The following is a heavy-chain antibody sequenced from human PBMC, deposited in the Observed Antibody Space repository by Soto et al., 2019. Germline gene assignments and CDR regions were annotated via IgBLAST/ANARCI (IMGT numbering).Heavy chain of an antibody. J-gene: IGHJ5*02. V-gene: IGHV5-51*01. Sequence: PGESLKISCKGSGYSFTRYWIAWVRQMPGKGLEWMGVIYPGDSDTRYSPSFQGQVTFSADKSIGTAYLQWSSLKASDTAMYYCARSGVGAKFYNWFDPWGQGTLVTVSS. CDR3: ARSGVGAKFYNWFDP. CDR2: IYPGDSDT. CDR1: GYSFTRYW. D-gene: IGHD1-26*01.